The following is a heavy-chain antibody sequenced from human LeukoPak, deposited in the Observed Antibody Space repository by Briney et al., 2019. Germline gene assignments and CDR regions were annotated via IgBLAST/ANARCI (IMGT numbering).Heavy chain of an antibody. CDR3: ARDGELWSPAYFDY. D-gene: IGHD5-18*01. Sequence: PSETLSLTCTVSGYSINSGYYWGWIRQPPGKGLEWIGSIYHSGSTYYNPSLKSRVTISVDTSKNQFSLKLSSVTAADTAVYYCARDGELWSPAYFDYWGQGTLVTVSS. CDR1: GYSINSGYY. CDR2: IYHSGST. J-gene: IGHJ4*02. V-gene: IGHV4-38-2*02.